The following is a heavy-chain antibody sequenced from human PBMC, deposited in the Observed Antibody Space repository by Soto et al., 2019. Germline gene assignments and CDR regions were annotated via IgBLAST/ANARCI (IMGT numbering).Heavy chain of an antibody. CDR2: ISGSGGST. V-gene: IGHV3-23*01. J-gene: IGHJ4*02. D-gene: IGHD3-22*01. CDR1: GFTFSSYA. Sequence: GGSLRLSCAASGFTFSSYAMSWVRQAPGKGLEWVSAISGSGGSTYYADSVKGRFTISRDNSKNTLYLQMNTLRAEDTAVYYCAKRPPVCYDSSGSDILPPDYWGQGTLVTVSS. CDR3: AKRPPVCYDSSGSDILPPDY.